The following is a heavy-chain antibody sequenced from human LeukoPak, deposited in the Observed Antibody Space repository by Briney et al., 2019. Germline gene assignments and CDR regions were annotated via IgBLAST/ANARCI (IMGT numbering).Heavy chain of an antibody. CDR3: ARGPDASGIYRPGDY. J-gene: IGHJ4*02. Sequence: GGSLRLSCAASGFTFSRHWMHWVRQAPGKGLVWVSRINSDDSSTSYAESVKGRFTISRDNANNILFLQMNSLRAEDTAVYYCARGPDASGIYRPGDYWGQGTLVTVSS. CDR1: GFTFSRHW. V-gene: IGHV3-74*01. CDR2: INSDDSST. D-gene: IGHD3-10*01.